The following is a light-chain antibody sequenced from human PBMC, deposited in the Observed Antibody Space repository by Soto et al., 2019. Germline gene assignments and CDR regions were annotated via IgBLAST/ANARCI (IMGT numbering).Light chain of an antibody. CDR2: GAS. J-gene: IGKJ2*01. CDR1: QYIRDD. V-gene: IGKV1-6*01. CDR3: LQDYNYPYT. Sequence: AIQLAQSPSSLSASVGDTVTITCRASQYIRDDWGWYHQKPGEAPKLLIYGASYLQGGVPSRFSGSGSGSGCTLTISSLQPEDFAPYYCLQDYNYPYTCGQGTKLEIK.